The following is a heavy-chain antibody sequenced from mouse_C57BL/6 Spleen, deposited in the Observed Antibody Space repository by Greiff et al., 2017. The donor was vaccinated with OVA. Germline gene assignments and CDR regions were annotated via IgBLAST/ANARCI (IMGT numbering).Heavy chain of an antibody. D-gene: IGHD2-4*01. Sequence: EVKLMESGTVLARPGASVKMSCKTSGYTFTSYWMHWVKQRPGQGLEWIGAIYPGNSDTSYNQKFKGKAKLTAVTSASTAYMELSSLTNEDSAVYYCTRCYDYDYYAMDYWGQGTSVTVSS. CDR3: TRCYDYDYYAMDY. J-gene: IGHJ4*01. V-gene: IGHV1-5*01. CDR2: IYPGNSDT. CDR1: GYTFTSYW.